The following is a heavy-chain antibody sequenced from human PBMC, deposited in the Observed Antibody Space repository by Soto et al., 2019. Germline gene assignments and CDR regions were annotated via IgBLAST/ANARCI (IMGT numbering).Heavy chain of an antibody. CDR2: IYTSGST. J-gene: IGHJ4*02. Sequence: TSETLSLTCTVSGGSISSYYWSWIRQPAGKGLEWIGRIYTSGSTNYNPSLKSRVTISVDTSKNQFSLKLSSVTAADTAVYYCARGSDYDFWSGYYLTHYFDYWGQGTLVTVSS. D-gene: IGHD3-3*01. V-gene: IGHV4-4*07. CDR3: ARGSDYDFWSGYYLTHYFDY. CDR1: GGSISSYY.